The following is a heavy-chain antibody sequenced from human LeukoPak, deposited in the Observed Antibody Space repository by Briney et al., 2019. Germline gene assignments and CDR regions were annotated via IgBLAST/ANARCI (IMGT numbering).Heavy chain of an antibody. CDR2: ISYDGSNK. CDR3: AREMSMITFGGVIATGGFDY. J-gene: IGHJ4*02. D-gene: IGHD3-16*02. Sequence: PGGSLRLSCAASGFTFSSYAMHWVRQAPGKGLEWVAVISYDGSNKYYADSVKGRFTISRDNSQNTLYLQMNSRRAEDTAVYYCAREMSMITFGGVIATGGFDYWGQGAQVTVSS. CDR1: GFTFSSYA. V-gene: IGHV3-30*04.